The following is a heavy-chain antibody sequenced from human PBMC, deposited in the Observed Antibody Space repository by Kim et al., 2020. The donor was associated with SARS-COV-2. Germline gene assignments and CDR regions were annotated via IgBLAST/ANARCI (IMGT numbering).Heavy chain of an antibody. Sequence: GWSLRLSCSASGFTFSSYWMSWVRQAPGKGLEWVANIKQDGSEKNYVDSVKGRFTISRDNAKNSLYVQMNSLRAEETAIYFCVRGGKFYYDSSGYPEDYWGQGTLVTVSS. CDR2: IKQDGSEK. V-gene: IGHV3-7*01. D-gene: IGHD3-22*01. CDR1: GFTFSSYW. CDR3: VRGGKFYYDSSGYPEDY. J-gene: IGHJ4*02.